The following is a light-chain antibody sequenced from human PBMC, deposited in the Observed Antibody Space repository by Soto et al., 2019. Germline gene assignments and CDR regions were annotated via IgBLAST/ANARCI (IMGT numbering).Light chain of an antibody. CDR2: DAS. V-gene: IGKV3-11*01. CDR1: QSVSSY. Sequence: DIVLTQSPATLSSSPGERATLSCRASQSVSSYLAWYQQKPGQAPRLLIYDASNRATGIPARFSGSGSGTDFTLTISSLEPEDFAVYYCQQRSNWPTFGGGTKVEIK. CDR3: QQRSNWPT. J-gene: IGKJ4*01.